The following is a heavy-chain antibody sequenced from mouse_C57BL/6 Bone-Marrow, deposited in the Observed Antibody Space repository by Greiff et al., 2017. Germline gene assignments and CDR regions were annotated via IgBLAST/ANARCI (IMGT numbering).Heavy chain of an antibody. J-gene: IGHJ3*02. CDR3: ARQGE. CDR2: ISGGGGNT. Sequence: EVQGVESGGGLVKPGGSLKLSRAASGFTFSSYTMSWVRQTPEKRLEWVATISGGGGNTYYPDSVKGRFTISRDNAKNTLYLQMSSLRAEDTALYYCARQGEWGQGTLVTVSA. V-gene: IGHV5-9*01. CDR1: GFTFSSYT.